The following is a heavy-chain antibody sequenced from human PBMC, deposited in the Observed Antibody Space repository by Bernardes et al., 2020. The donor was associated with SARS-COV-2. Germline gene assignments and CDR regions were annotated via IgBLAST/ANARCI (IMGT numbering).Heavy chain of an antibody. J-gene: IGHJ4*02. CDR2: ISRSGGST. CDR3: AKDRDSSGYYYDY. CDR1: GFTFSSYA. D-gene: IGHD3-22*01. Sequence: GGSLRLSCAASGFTFSSYAMSWVRQAPGKGLEWVSAISRSGGSTYYADSVKSRFTIARDNAKNTLYLQMNSLRAEDTAVYYCAKDRDSSGYYYDYWGQGTLVTVSS. V-gene: IGHV3-23*01.